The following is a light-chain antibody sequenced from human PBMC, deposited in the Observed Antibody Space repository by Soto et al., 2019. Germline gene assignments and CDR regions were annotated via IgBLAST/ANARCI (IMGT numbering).Light chain of an antibody. J-gene: IGKJ1*01. CDR1: QSISSW. CDR3: QQYNSYRT. V-gene: IGKV1-5*01. Sequence: IHTTQSPSTLSASVGDRVAITFRASQSISSWLAWYQQKPGKAPKLLIYDASSLESGVPSRFSGSGSGTEFTLTISSLQPDDFATYYCQQYNSYRTFGQGTKVDIK. CDR2: DAS.